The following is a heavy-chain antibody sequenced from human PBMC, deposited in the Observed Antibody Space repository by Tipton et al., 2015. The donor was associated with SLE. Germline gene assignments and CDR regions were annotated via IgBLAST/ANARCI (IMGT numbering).Heavy chain of an antibody. CDR3: ASQNWNFYF. CDR2: ISHSGST. Sequence: AGLVKPSETLSLTCAVYGGSFREYYWSWIRQSPGKGLEWIGEISHSGSTKYNPSLKSRVTISVDRSKNQFSLKVSSVTAADTALYYCASQNWNFYFWGQGALVTVSS. D-gene: IGHD1-7*01. CDR1: GGSFREYY. V-gene: IGHV4-34*01. J-gene: IGHJ4*02.